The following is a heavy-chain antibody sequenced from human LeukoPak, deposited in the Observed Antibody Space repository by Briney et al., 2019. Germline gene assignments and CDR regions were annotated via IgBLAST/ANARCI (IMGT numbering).Heavy chain of an antibody. Sequence: GGSLRLSCADSGFTFSSYVIHWVRQAPGKGLEWVAVISRDGSDKYYADSVKGRFTISRDSSKNTVYLQMNSLRAEDTAAYYCAKRIPNYYGMHVWGQGTTVTVSS. CDR3: AKRIPNYYGMHV. D-gene: IGHD2-15*01. V-gene: IGHV3-30-3*02. CDR2: ISRDGSDK. J-gene: IGHJ6*01. CDR1: GFTFSSYV.